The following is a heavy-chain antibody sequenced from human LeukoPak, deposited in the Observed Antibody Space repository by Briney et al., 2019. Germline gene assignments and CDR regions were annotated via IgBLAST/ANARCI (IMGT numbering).Heavy chain of an antibody. V-gene: IGHV5-51*01. CDR3: ASHIAVAIDAFDI. J-gene: IGHJ3*02. Sequence: GESLKISCQGSGYSFTNYWIAWVRQMPGKVLEWMGIIYPGDSDTRYSPSFQGQVTISADKSISTAYLQWSSLKASDTAMYYCASHIAVAIDAFDIWGQGTMVTVSS. D-gene: IGHD6-19*01. CDR2: IYPGDSDT. CDR1: GYSFTNYW.